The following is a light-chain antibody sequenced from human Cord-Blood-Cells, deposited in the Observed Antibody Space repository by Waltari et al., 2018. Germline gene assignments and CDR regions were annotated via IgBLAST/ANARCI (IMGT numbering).Light chain of an antibody. J-gene: IGLJ2*01. CDR2: EVS. CDR1: SSDVGWYTL. Sequence: QSALTQPASVSGSPGQSITISCTGTSSDVGWYTLVSWYQQHPGKAPKLMIYEVSKRPSGVSNRFSGSKSGNTASLTISGLQVEDEADYYCCSYAGSSTLVFGGGTKLTVL. V-gene: IGLV2-23*02. CDR3: CSYAGSSTLV.